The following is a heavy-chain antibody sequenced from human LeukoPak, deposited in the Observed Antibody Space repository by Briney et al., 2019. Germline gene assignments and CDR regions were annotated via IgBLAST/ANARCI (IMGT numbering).Heavy chain of an antibody. Sequence: GESLKISCKGSGYTFTSYWIGWVRQMPGKGLEWMGIIYPGDSDTRYSPSFQGQVTISADKSINTAYLQWSSLKASDTAMYYCARRRYSSGWSEAFDIWGQGTMVTVSS. V-gene: IGHV5-51*01. CDR1: GYTFTSYW. J-gene: IGHJ3*02. CDR3: ARRRYSSGWSEAFDI. D-gene: IGHD6-19*01. CDR2: IYPGDSDT.